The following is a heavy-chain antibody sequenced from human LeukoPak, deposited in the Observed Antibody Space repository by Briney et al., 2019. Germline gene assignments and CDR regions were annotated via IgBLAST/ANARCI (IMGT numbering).Heavy chain of an antibody. D-gene: IGHD3-10*01. CDR2: ISANGVGT. Sequence: GGSLRLSCAASGFTFNNYAMSWVRQAPGKGLEWVSSISANGVGTYYADSVKGRLTISRDNSKNTLYLRMNSLRVEDTAVYYCAKSDGGLGSYYRKYFDFWGQGTLVTVSS. J-gene: IGHJ4*02. V-gene: IGHV3-23*01. CDR1: GFTFNNYA. CDR3: AKSDGGLGSYYRKYFDF.